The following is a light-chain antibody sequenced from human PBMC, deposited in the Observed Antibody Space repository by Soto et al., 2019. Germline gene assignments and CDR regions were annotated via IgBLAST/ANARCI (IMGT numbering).Light chain of an antibody. CDR2: DVA. V-gene: IGLV2-14*03. Sequence: LTQPASVSDSPGQSITISCTGTSSDVGGSNFVSWYQQHPGKPPKLIIYDVANRPSGVSNRFSGSKSGSTASLIISRLQTEDEADYYCVSYTSSTTYVFGTGTKVTVL. CDR3: VSYTSSTTYV. CDR1: SSDVGGSNF. J-gene: IGLJ1*01.